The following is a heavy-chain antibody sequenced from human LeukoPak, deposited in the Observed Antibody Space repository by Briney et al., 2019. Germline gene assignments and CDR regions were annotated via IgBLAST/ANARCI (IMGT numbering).Heavy chain of an antibody. Sequence: SETLSLTCTVSGGSISSSNYYWGWIRQPPGKGLEWIGSIYYSGSTYYNPSLKSRVTISVDKSKNQFSLKLSSVTAADTAVYYCARHSSMTTGHIAYWGQGTLVTVSS. V-gene: IGHV4-39*01. CDR1: GGSISSSNYY. D-gene: IGHD4-17*01. CDR3: ARHSSMTTGHIAY. J-gene: IGHJ4*02. CDR2: IYYSGST.